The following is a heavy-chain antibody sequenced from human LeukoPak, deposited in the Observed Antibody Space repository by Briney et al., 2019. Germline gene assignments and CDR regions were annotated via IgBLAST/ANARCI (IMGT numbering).Heavy chain of an antibody. V-gene: IGHV1-18*01. CDR3: ARARVPAAPPRFDP. D-gene: IGHD2-2*01. J-gene: IGHJ5*01. Sequence: ASVKVSFKASGYTFTSYGISWVRQAPGQGLEWMGWISAYNGNTNYAQKLQGRVTMTTDTSTSTAYMELRSLRSDDTAVYYCARARVPAAPPRFDPWGQGTLVTVSS. CDR1: GYTFTSYG. CDR2: ISAYNGNT.